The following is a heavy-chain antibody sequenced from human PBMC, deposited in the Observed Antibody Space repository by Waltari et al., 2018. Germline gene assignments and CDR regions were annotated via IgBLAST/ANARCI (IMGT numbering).Heavy chain of an antibody. Sequence: EVQLVESGGGLVQPGGSLRLSCAAFGFTFSSHWMHWVRQGPGKGLVWVSRISSDGSATNYADSVKGRFTISRDNAKNTLYLQMNSLRVDDSAVYYCARGISTSWWGQGTLVTVSS. V-gene: IGHV3-74*01. CDR3: ARGISTSW. CDR1: GFTFSSHW. J-gene: IGHJ4*02. CDR2: ISSDGSAT.